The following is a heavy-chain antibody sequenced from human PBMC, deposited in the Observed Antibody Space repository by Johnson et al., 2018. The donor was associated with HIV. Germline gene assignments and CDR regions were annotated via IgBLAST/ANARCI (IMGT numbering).Heavy chain of an antibody. CDR1: RFTFSTYA. CDR3: AKDIYAFDS. CDR2: ISYDGSNK. J-gene: IGHJ3*02. V-gene: IGHV3-30*04. Sequence: QVQLVESGGGVVQPGRSLRLSCAASRFTFSTYAMHWVRQAPGKGLEWVAVISYDGSNKYYADSVKGRFTISRDNSKNTLYLQMNSLRAEDTAVYYCAKDIYAFDSWGQGTMVTVSS.